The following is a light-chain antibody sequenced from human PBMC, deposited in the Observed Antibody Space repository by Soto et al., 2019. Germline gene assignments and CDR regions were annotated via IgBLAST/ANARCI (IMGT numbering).Light chain of an antibody. J-gene: IGKJ1*01. CDR3: QQYSKWPPWT. Sequence: EIGMTQSPATLSVSPGERATLSCMASQSVSSDLAWSQQRRGQAPRLLIYAASARATGVPARFSGSGSGTQFTLTISSLQSDDFAVYYCQQYSKWPPWTFGQGTKVEIK. CDR1: QSVSSD. V-gene: IGKV3-15*01. CDR2: AAS.